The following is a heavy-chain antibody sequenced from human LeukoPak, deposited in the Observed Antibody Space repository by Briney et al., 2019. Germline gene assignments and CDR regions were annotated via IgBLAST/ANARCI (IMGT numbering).Heavy chain of an antibody. D-gene: IGHD2-15*01. CDR3: ARDFYCSGGSCPRGDFFDY. CDR2: IKRDGSEE. J-gene: IGHJ4*02. V-gene: IGHV3-7*01. CDR1: KFTFSSSW. Sequence: AGGSLRLSCVASKFTFSSSWMSWVRQAPGKGLEWVANIKRDGSEEYYVDSVKGRSTISRDNAKNSLYLQMNSLRAEDTAVYYCARDFYCSGGSCPRGDFFDYWGQGTLVTVSS.